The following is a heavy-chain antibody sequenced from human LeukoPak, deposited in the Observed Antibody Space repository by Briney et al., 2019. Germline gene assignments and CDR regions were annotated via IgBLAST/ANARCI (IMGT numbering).Heavy chain of an antibody. CDR2: INPNSGGT. CDR3: ARAPPPYYYMDV. CDR1: GYTFTGYY. Sequence: ASVKVSCKASGYTFTGYYMHWVRQAPGQGLEWMGWINPNSGGTNYAQKFQGRVTMTRDTSISTAYMELSRLRSGDTAVYYCARAPPPYYYMDVWGKGTTVTVSS. J-gene: IGHJ6*03. V-gene: IGHV1-2*02.